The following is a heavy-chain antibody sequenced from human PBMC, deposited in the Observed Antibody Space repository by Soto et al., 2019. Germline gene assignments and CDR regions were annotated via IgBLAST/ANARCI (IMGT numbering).Heavy chain of an antibody. Sequence: LRLSCAASGFTFSSYAMHWVRQAPGKGLEWVAVISYDGSNKYYADSVKGRFTISRDNSKNTLYLQMNSLRAEDTAVYYCARDGAAGGSGWYVNYYYYYGMDVWGQGTTVTVSS. CDR1: GFTFSSYA. D-gene: IGHD6-19*01. J-gene: IGHJ6*02. CDR2: ISYDGSNK. V-gene: IGHV3-30-3*01. CDR3: ARDGAAGGSGWYVNYYYYYGMDV.